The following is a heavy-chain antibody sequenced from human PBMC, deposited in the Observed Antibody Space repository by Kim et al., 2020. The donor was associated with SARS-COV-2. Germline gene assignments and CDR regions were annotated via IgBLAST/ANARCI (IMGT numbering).Heavy chain of an antibody. J-gene: IGHJ5*02. Sequence: GWSLRLSCAASGFTFSNAWMSWVRQAPGKGLEWVGRIKSKTDGGTTDYAAPVKGRFTISRDDSKNTLYLQMNSLKTEDTAVYYCTTARWYSSGWFFNNNWFDPWGQGTLVTVSS. CDR1: GFTFSNAW. D-gene: IGHD6-19*01. CDR3: TTARWYSSGWFFNNNWFDP. CDR2: IKSKTDGGTT. V-gene: IGHV3-15*01.